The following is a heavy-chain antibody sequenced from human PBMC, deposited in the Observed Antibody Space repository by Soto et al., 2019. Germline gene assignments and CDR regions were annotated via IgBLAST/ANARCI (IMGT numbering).Heavy chain of an antibody. CDR2: FDPEDGET. J-gene: IGHJ4*01. CDR3: AKVQYGDYAPTFDY. V-gene: IGHV1-24*01. Sequence: GASVKVSCKVSGYTLTELSMHWVRRAPGKGLEWMGGFDPEDGETIYAQKFQGRVTMTEDTSTDTAYMELSSLRSEDTAVYYCAKVQYGDYAPTFDYWGHGTLVTVSS. CDR1: GYTLTELS. D-gene: IGHD4-17*01.